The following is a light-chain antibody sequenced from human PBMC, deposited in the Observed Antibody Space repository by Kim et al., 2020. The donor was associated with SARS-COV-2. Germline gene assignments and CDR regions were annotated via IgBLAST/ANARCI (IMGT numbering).Light chain of an antibody. V-gene: IGKV1-27*01. J-gene: IGKJ1*01. CDR2: AAS. CDR1: QSVFNY. Sequence: AAVGDRDTITCRASQSVFNYLACDQQRTEKVPKLLIYAASALQSGVPSRFSGSGDGTDISLTISRLQTEDVATYYCQKYNSASRRFGKGTKVDIK. CDR3: QKYNSASRR.